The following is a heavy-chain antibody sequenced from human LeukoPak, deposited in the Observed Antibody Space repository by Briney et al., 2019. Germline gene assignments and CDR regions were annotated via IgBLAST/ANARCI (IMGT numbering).Heavy chain of an antibody. J-gene: IGHJ4*02. V-gene: IGHV3-23*01. Sequence: GGSLRLSCSASGFSFSSYTMTWVRQAPGKGPEWVSIISGGGDTTFYTDSVKGRFTISRDNSKNTLYLQMKSLRAEDTAVYYCARVGRGYSFNVYYFDYWGQGTLVTVSS. D-gene: IGHD5-18*01. CDR1: GFSFSSYT. CDR3: ARVGRGYSFNVYYFDY. CDR2: ISGGGDTT.